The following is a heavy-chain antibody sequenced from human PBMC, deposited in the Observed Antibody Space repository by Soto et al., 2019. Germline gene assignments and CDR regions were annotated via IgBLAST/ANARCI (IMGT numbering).Heavy chain of an antibody. CDR2: IKSKTDGGTT. CDR3: TTDEVTAYGMDV. CDR1: GFTFSNAW. Sequence: PGGSLRLSCSASGFTFSNAWMSWVRQAPGKGLEWVGRIKSKTDGGTTDYAAPVKGRFTISRDDSKNTLYLQMNSLKTEDTAVYSCTTDEVTAYGMDVWGQGTTVTVSS. J-gene: IGHJ6*02. D-gene: IGHD4-4*01. V-gene: IGHV3-15*01.